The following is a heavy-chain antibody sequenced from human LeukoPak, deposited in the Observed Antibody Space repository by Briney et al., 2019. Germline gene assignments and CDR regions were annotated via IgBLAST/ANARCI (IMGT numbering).Heavy chain of an antibody. CDR3: ATDEGSGSYHFDY. CDR2: FDPEDGET. Sequence: GASVKVSCKVSGYTLTELSMHWVRQAPGKGLEWMGGFDPEDGETIYAQKFQGRVTMTEDRSTDTAYMELSSLRSEDTAVYYCATDEGSGSYHFDYWGQGTLVTVSS. V-gene: IGHV1-24*01. J-gene: IGHJ4*02. CDR1: GYTLTELS. D-gene: IGHD1-26*01.